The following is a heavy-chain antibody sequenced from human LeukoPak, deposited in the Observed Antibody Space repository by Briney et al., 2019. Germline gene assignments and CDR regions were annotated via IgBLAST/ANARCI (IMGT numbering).Heavy chain of an antibody. CDR1: GDSISGGDDY. D-gene: IGHD6-19*01. Sequence: PSQTLSLTCIVSGDSISGGDDYWSWIRQPPGKGLEWIGEIYHSGSTNYNPSLKSRVTISVDKSKNQFSLKLSSVTAADTAVYYCARDRGYSSGWSISYWYFDLWGRGTLVTVSS. J-gene: IGHJ2*01. V-gene: IGHV4-30-2*01. CDR2: IYHSGST. CDR3: ARDRGYSSGWSISYWYFDL.